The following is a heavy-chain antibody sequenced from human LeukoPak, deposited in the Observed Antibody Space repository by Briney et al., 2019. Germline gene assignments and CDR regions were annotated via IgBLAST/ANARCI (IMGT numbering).Heavy chain of an antibody. V-gene: IGHV3-23*01. CDR3: VRRGDASSGWGDHDF. CDR1: GFTFSSYA. D-gene: IGHD6-19*01. Sequence: GGSLRLSCAASGFTFSSYAMSWVRQAPGKGLEWVSTIGGSGDKTFYADSVKGRFTISRDNSKNMVHLQMNSLTGEDTALYYCVRRGDASSGWGDHDFWGQGALVTVSS. CDR2: IGGSGDKT. J-gene: IGHJ4*02.